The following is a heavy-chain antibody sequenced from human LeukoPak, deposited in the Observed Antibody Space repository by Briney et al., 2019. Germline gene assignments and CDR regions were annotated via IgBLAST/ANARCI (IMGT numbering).Heavy chain of an antibody. J-gene: IGHJ4*02. V-gene: IGHV4-39*07. CDR1: GGSISSSSYY. CDR3: ARDPGDPLIDY. Sequence: SETLSLTCTVSGGSISSSSYYWGWIRQPPGKGLEWIGSIYYSGSTYYNPSLKSRVTISVDTSKNQFSLKLSSVTAADTAVYYCARDPGDPLIDYWGQGTLVTVSP. CDR2: IYYSGST. D-gene: IGHD7-27*01.